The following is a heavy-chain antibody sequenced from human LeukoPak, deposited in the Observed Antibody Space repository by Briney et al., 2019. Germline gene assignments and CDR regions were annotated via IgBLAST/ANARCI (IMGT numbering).Heavy chain of an antibody. V-gene: IGHV3-11*05. CDR3: ARERPYYYDSSGYRYYFDY. J-gene: IGHJ4*02. Sequence: GGSLRLSCAASGFTFSDYYMSWIRQAPGKGLEWVSYISSSSSYTNYADSVKGRFTISRDNAKNSLYLQMNSLRAEDTAVYYCARERPYYYDSSGYRYYFDYWGQGTLVTVSS. D-gene: IGHD3-22*01. CDR1: GFTFSDYY. CDR2: ISSSSSYT.